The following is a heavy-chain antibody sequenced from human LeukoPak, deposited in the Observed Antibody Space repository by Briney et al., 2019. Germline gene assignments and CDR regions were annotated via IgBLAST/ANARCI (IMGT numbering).Heavy chain of an antibody. Sequence: VSVKVSCKASGYTFTRHDVNWVRQATGQGLEWMGWINPNSKNTGYAQKFQGRVTLTTDTSTSTAYMELSSLDSEDTAVYYCARAIPFRYLLGGDYYERSSHGFDIWGQGTMITVSS. D-gene: IGHD2-21*02. CDR1: GYTFTRHD. V-gene: IGHV1-8*01. CDR3: ARAIPFRYLLGGDYYERSSHGFDI. CDR2: INPNSKNT. J-gene: IGHJ3*02.